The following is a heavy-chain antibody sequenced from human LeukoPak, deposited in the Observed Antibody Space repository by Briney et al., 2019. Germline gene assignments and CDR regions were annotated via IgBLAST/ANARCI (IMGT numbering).Heavy chain of an antibody. Sequence: GGLRLSCAASGFTFSSYWMSWVRQAPGKGLEWVANIKQDGSEKYYVDSVKGRFTISRDNAKNSLYLQMNSLRAEDTAVYYCAKDSGGGYYYYYGMDVWGQGTTVTVSS. V-gene: IGHV3-7*01. CDR1: GFTFSSYW. J-gene: IGHJ6*02. CDR2: IKQDGSEK. CDR3: AKDSGGGYYYYYGMDV. D-gene: IGHD3-16*01.